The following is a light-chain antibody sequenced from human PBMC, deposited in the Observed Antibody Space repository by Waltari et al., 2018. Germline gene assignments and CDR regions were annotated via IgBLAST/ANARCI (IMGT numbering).Light chain of an antibody. J-gene: IGLJ3*02. CDR2: GKD. Sequence: SSELTQGPAVSVALGQTVKITCQGDFPRTPYASWYRGKPGQAPVLVLFGKDKRPAGIPDRISGYSSGTTSSLTITGAQAEDEADYYCHSRKGRDNQVVFGGGTQLTVL. V-gene: IGLV3-19*01. CDR1: FPRTPY. CDR3: HSRKGRDNQVV.